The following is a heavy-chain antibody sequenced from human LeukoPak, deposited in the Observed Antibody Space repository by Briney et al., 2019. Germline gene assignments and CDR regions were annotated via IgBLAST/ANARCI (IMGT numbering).Heavy chain of an antibody. J-gene: IGHJ4*02. CDR2: IYPGDSDT. CDR1: GYRFTHYW. D-gene: IGHD5-12*01. CDR3: ARLGHKVTTTSLDY. Sequence: GASLKISCKGSGYRFTHYWIGWVRQMPGKGLEWMGIIYPGDSDTSYSPSFQGQVTISVDKSISTAYLQWSSLRASDTAMYYCARLGHKVTTTSLDYWGQGTLVTVSS. V-gene: IGHV5-51*01.